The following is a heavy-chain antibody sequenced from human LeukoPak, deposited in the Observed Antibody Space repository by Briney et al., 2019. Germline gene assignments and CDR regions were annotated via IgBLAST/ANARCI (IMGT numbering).Heavy chain of an antibody. CDR1: GYSFTDYY. J-gene: IGHJ4*02. D-gene: IGHD1/OR15-1a*01. CDR3: ARAEWSATTKFGY. CDR2: INPYSGGT. Sequence: ASVKVSCKTSGYSFTDYYMHWVRQAPGQGLEWMGWINPYSGGTDYAQGFQGRVTMTRDTSISTAYMELSRLRSDDTAAYYCARAEWSATTKFGYWGQGTLVTVSS. V-gene: IGHV1-2*02.